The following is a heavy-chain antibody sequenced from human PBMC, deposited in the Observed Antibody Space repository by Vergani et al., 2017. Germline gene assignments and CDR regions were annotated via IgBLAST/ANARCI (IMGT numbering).Heavy chain of an antibody. CDR2: IYYSGST. J-gene: IGHJ5*02. CDR1: GGSISSYY. V-gene: IGHV4-59*01. CDR3: AGDDPANWFDP. Sequence: QVQLQESGPGLVKPSETLSLTCTVSGGSISSYYWSWIRQPPGKGLEWIGYIYYSGSTNYNPPLKSRVTISVDTSQNQFSLKLSSVTAADPAVYYCAGDDPANWFDPWGQGTLVTVSS.